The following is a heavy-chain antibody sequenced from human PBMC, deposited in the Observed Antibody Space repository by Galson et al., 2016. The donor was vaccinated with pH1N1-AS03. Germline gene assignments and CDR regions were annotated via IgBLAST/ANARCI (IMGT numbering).Heavy chain of an antibody. J-gene: IGHJ4*02. CDR1: GYRFTNYW. V-gene: IGHV5-51*03. D-gene: IGHD3-16*01. CDR3: ARPRLNYFDN. Sequence: SGAEVQKPGESLKISCKGSGYRFTNYWIGWVRQMPGKGLEWMGIIYPGNSDSRYNKSFQGQVTISADTSIGTVYLQWSSLQASDTAMYYCARPRLNYFDNWGQGTLVTVSS. CDR2: IYPGNSDS.